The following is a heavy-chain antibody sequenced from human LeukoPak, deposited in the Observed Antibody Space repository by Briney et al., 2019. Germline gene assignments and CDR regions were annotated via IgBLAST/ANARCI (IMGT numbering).Heavy chain of an antibody. D-gene: IGHD1-14*01. CDR2: ISHEGSIQ. Sequence: GGSLRLSCAASGFTFSTLTMYWVRQAPGKGLEWVAVISHEGSIQYYAASVRGRFTISRDNSKKTVSLQMNSLRGEDTAVYFCVGDRIPGPPDYFDYWGQGTLVTVSS. CDR1: GFTFSTLT. J-gene: IGHJ4*02. V-gene: IGHV3-30-3*01. CDR3: VGDRIPGPPDYFDY.